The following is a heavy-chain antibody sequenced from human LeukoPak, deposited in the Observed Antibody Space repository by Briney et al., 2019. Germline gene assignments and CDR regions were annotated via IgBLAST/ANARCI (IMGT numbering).Heavy chain of an antibody. V-gene: IGHV1-69*13. CDR2: IIPIFGTA. CDR3: AIGHQYSSVWSPLDY. J-gene: IGHJ4*02. Sequence: ASVKVSCKASGGTFSSYAISWVRQAPGQGLEWMGGIIPIFGTANYAQKFQGRVTITADESTSTAYMELRSLRSDDTAVYYCAIGHQYSSVWSPLDYWGQGTLVTVYS. D-gene: IGHD6-19*01. CDR1: GGTFSSYA.